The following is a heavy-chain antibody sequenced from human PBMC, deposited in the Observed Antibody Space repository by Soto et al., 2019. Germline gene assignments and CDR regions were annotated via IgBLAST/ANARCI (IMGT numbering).Heavy chain of an antibody. CDR3: ARPAPAAGLY. CDR1: GYSFPSYW. D-gene: IGHD6-13*01. CDR2: IYPGDSDT. J-gene: IGHJ4*02. Sequence: EYLKLSCEGCGYSFPSYWIRWVRQMPGKGLEWMGIIYPGDSDTRYSPSFQGQVTISADKSISTAYLQWSSLKASDTDMYYCARPAPAAGLYWGQGTLVTGSS. V-gene: IGHV5-51*01.